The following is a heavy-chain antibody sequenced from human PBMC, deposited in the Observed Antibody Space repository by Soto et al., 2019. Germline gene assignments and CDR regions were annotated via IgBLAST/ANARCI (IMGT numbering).Heavy chain of an antibody. CDR1: GVSISSGNW. Sequence: SSETLSLTCAVSGVSISSGNWWTWVRQSPQRGLEYIGEIFHDGTANYYPSFERRVAISVDTSKNQFSLKLTSVTAADTAIYFCARLVYATRLNYMYFDFWGQGTLVTVSS. CDR2: IFHDGTA. CDR3: ARLVYATRLNYMYFDF. D-gene: IGHD2-2*01. J-gene: IGHJ4*02. V-gene: IGHV4-4*02.